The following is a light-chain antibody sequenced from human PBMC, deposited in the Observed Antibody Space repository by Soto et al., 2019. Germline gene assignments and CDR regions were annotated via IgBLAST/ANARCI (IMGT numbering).Light chain of an antibody. J-gene: IGKJ4*01. V-gene: IGKV3-11*01. CDR3: QQRSSWPGIT. CDR2: DAS. CDR1: QSVRNY. Sequence: EIVLTQSPATLSLSPGERATLSCRASQSVRNYLAWYQQKPGQAPRLLIYDASNRATGTPARFSGSVSGTDFTLTISSLEPEDFAVYYCQQRSSWPGITFGGGTRVE.